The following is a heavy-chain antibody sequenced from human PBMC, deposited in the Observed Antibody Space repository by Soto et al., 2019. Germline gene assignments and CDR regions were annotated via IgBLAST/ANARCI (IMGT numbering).Heavy chain of an antibody. CDR1: GGSFSGYY. V-gene: IGHV4-34*01. Sequence: QVQLQQWGAGLLKPSETLSLTCGVFGGSFSGYYWTWIRQPPGKGLEWIGEIYHSGGTNYHPSLKSRVTISVDTSNNHFSLKLSSVTAADTAVYYCARVALVWFGAHDYYGMDVWGQGTTVTVSS. J-gene: IGHJ6*02. CDR3: ARVALVWFGAHDYYGMDV. D-gene: IGHD3-10*01. CDR2: IYHSGGT.